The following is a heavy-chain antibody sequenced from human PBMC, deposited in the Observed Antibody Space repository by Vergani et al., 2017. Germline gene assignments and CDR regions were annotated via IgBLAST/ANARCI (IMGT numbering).Heavy chain of an antibody. CDR2: INGSGGST. D-gene: IGHD1-26*01. CDR3: AKDQDSGSAFDY. J-gene: IGHJ4*02. CDR1: GFTFSSYA. Sequence: EVQLLESGGGLVQPGGSLRLSCAASGFTFSSYAMSWVRQAPGKGLEWVSAINGSGGSTYYADSVKGRFTISRDNSKNTLYLQMNSLRAEDTAVYYCAKDQDSGSAFDYWGQGTLVTVSS. V-gene: IGHV3-23*01.